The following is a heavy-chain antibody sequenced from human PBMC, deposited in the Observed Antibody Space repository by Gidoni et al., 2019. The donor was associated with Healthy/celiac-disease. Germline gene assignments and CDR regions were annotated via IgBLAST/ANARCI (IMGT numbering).Heavy chain of an antibody. CDR2: IIPILGIA. CDR1: GGPYSSYT. D-gene: IGHD6-13*01. J-gene: IGHJ4*02. V-gene: IGHV1-69*08. Sequence: QVQLVQSGAEVKKPGSSVKVSCKASGGPYSSYTIRWVRQAPGQGLEWMGRIIPILGIANYAQNFQGRVTITADKSTSTAYMELSSLRSEDTAVYYCARESGIAAAGTDYWGQGTLVTVSS. CDR3: ARESGIAAAGTDY.